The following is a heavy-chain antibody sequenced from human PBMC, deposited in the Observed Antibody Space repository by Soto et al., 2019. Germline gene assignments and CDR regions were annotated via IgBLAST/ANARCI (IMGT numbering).Heavy chain of an antibody. Sequence: PSETLSLTXTVSGGSISSGDYYWSWIRQPPGKGLEWIGYIYYSGSTYYNPSLKSRVTISVDTSKNQFSLKLSSVTAADTAVYYCARESGRTIFGVVANWFDPWG. CDR2: IYYSGST. J-gene: IGHJ5*02. D-gene: IGHD3-3*01. V-gene: IGHV4-30-4*01. CDR3: ARESGRTIFGVVANWFDP. CDR1: GGSISSGDYY.